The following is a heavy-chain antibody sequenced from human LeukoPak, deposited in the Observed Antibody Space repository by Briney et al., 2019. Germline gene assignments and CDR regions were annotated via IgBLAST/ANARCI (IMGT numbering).Heavy chain of an antibody. CDR2: IYYSGST. CDR1: GGSISSYY. J-gene: IGHJ4*02. Sequence: SETLSLTCTVSGGSISSYYWSWIRQPPGKGLEWIGYIYYSGSTNYNPSLKSRATISVDTSKNQFSLKLSSVTAADTAVYYCARALGYYYGSGSLGGFDYWGQGTLVTVSS. CDR3: ARALGYYYGSGSLGGFDY. D-gene: IGHD3-10*01. V-gene: IGHV4-59*01.